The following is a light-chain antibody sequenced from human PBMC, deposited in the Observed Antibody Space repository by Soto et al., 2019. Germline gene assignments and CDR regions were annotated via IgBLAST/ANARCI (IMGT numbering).Light chain of an antibody. CDR1: GGHSSYA. J-gene: IGLJ2*01. CDR3: QTWGSGIPVV. Sequence: QPVLTQSPSASASLGASVKLTCTLSGGHSSYAIAWHQQQPGKGPRYLMKLDSDGSHNKGDGIPDRFSGSSSGVERYLTISSLQSEDEADYYCQTWGSGIPVVFGGGTKLTVL. V-gene: IGLV4-69*01. CDR2: LDSDGSH.